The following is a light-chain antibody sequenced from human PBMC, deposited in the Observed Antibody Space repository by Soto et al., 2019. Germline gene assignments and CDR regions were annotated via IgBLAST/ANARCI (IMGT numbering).Light chain of an antibody. V-gene: IGLV1-44*01. CDR2: SDN. J-gene: IGLJ7*01. Sequence: QSVLTQPPSASGTPGQRVTISCSGSSSNLGTNTVNWYQHLPGTAPKPLIYSDNQRPSGVPDRFSASKSDTSASLAISGLQSEDEADYYCAAWDDSLDAAVFGGGTQLTVL. CDR1: SSNLGTNT. CDR3: AAWDDSLDAAV.